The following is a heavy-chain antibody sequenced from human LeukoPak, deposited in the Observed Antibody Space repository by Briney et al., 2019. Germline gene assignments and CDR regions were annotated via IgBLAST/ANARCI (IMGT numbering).Heavy chain of an antibody. CDR1: GFTFSSYG. J-gene: IGHJ6*03. V-gene: IGHV3-30*02. D-gene: IGHD2-15*01. CDR2: IRYDGSNK. Sequence: PGGSLRLSCAASGFTFSSYGMHWVRQAPGKGLEWVAFIRYDGSNKYYADSVKGRFTISRDNSKNTLYLQMNSLRAEDTAVYYCAKAGCSGGSCYLNYYYYYMDVWGKGTTVTISS. CDR3: AKAGCSGGSCYLNYYYYYMDV.